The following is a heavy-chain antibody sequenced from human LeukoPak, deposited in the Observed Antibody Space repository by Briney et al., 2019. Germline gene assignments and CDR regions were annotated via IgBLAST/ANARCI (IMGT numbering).Heavy chain of an antibody. Sequence: ASVKVSCKASGGTFSTYAISWVRPAPGQGLEWMGRIIPILGIANYAQRFQGRVTIIADKSTSTAYMELSSLTFEDTAVYWCTRPDTLDDYYGMDVWGQGTTVTVSS. CDR1: GGTFSTYA. CDR2: IIPILGIA. D-gene: IGHD5-18*01. V-gene: IGHV1-69*04. CDR3: TRPDTLDDYYGMDV. J-gene: IGHJ6*02.